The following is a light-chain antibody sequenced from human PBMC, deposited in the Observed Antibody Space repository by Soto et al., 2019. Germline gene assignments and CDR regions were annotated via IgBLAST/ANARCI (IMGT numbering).Light chain of an antibody. CDR3: QQYNSYWWT. CDR1: QSFTSW. CDR2: DAS. J-gene: IGKJ1*01. V-gene: IGKV1-5*01. Sequence: DIQMTQSPSTLSASVGDRVTITCRASQSFTSWLAWYQRKPGKAPKLLIYDASSLESGVPSRFSGSGSGTEFTLTISSLQPDDFATYYCQQYNSYWWTFGQGTKVDI.